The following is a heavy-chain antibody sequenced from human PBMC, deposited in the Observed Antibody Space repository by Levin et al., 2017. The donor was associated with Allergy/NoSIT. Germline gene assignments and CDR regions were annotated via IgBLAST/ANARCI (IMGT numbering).Heavy chain of an antibody. J-gene: IGHJ6*02. D-gene: IGHD2-2*01. V-gene: IGHV3-7*01. CDR2: IKQDGSEK. Sequence: GGSLRLSCAASGFTFSSYWMSWVRQAPGKGLEWVANIKQDGSEKYYVDSVKGRFTISRDNAKNSLYLQMNSLRAEDTAVYYCARDLPLVVPALYYYGMDVWGQGTTVTVSS. CDR1: GFTFSSYW. CDR3: ARDLPLVVPALYYYGMDV.